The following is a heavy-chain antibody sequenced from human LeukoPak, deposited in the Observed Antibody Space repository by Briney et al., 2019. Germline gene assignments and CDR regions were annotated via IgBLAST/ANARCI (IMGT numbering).Heavy chain of an antibody. D-gene: IGHD2-15*01. CDR3: TRNPHPFCSGVHCPSDS. V-gene: IGHV3-49*03. CDR2: IRSKTYSGAT. J-gene: IGHJ4*02. CDR1: GFTFRDYG. Sequence: GGSLRLSCTTSGFTFRDYGMSWFRQAPGRGLESLSFIRSKTYSGATDYAASVRGRFVISRDDSESIAYLQMNSLKTEDTGVYYCTRNPHPFCSGVHCPSDSWGQGTLVTVSP.